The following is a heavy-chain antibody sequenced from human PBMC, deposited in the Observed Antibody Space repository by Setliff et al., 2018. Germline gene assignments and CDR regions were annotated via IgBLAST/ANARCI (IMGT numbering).Heavy chain of an antibody. J-gene: IGHJ6*03. V-gene: IGHV4-39*02. D-gene: IGHD3-10*02. CDR3: AREMLVVRGVNSYYYYMDV. Sequence: SETLSLTCTISGDSISDISYYRGFIRQSPGKGPEWIGSIYYSGTAYYNPSLGSRVTMFVDTSKNQFSLRLNSVTAADTAVYYCAREMLVVRGVNSYYYYMDVWGKGTTVTVSS. CDR1: GDSISDISYY. CDR2: IYYSGTA.